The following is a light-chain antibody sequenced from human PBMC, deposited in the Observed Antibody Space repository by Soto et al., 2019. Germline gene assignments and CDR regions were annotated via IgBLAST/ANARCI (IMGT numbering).Light chain of an antibody. CDR1: QGISSA. V-gene: IGKV1-13*02. CDR2: DAS. J-gene: IGKJ1*01. Sequence: AIQLTQSPSPLSASVGDRVTITCRASQGISSALAWYQQKPGKAPKLLIYDASSLESGVPSRFSGSGSGTDFTLTISSLQPEDFATYYCHQFNSYPRTFGQGTKVDIK. CDR3: HQFNSYPRT.